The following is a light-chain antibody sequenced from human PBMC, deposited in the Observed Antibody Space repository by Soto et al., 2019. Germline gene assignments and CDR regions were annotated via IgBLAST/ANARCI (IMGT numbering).Light chain of an antibody. CDR3: NSYTNSSAVV. V-gene: IGLV2-14*01. CDR1: GDDIGAYDY. J-gene: IGLJ2*01. Sequence: QSVLTQPASVSGTPGQSITISCAGTGDDIGAYDYVSWYQQHPGNAPKLLVYEVTNRPSGASDRFSGSKSGNTASLTISGLQAEDEADYYCNSYTNSSAVVFGGGTKVTVL. CDR2: EVT.